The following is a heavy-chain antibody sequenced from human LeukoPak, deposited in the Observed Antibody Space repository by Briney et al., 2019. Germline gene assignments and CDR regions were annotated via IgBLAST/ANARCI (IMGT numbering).Heavy chain of an antibody. J-gene: IGHJ5*02. Sequence: SETLSLTCAVYGGSFSGYYWSWIRQPPGKGLEWIGEINHSGSTNYNPSRKSRVTISVDTSKNQFSLKLSSVTAADTAVYYCAVGDYYGSGSYPNWFDPWGQGTLVTVSS. CDR3: AVGDYYGSGSYPNWFDP. CDR1: GGSFSGYY. CDR2: INHSGST. V-gene: IGHV4-34*01. D-gene: IGHD3-10*01.